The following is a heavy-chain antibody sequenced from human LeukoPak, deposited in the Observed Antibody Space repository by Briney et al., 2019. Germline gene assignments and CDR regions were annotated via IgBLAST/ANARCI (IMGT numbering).Heavy chain of an antibody. V-gene: IGHV3-66*02. J-gene: IGHJ4*02. CDR1: GFTASNNY. D-gene: IGHD3-16*01. Sequence: GGSLRLSCAASGFTASNNYMSWVRQAPGKGLEWVSVIYSGDNTYYVESVKGRFTISRDNSKNTLFLQMNRLRAEDTAVYYWAGRGVLDASFDYWGQGTLVTVSS. CDR2: IYSGDNT. CDR3: AGRGVLDASFDY.